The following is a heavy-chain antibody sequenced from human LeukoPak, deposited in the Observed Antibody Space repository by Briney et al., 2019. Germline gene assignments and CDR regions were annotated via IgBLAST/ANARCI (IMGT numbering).Heavy chain of an antibody. V-gene: IGHV1-2*02. D-gene: IGHD2-2*01. CDR2: INPNRGGT. J-gene: IGHJ6*03. CDR1: GYTFTGYY. Sequence: ASVNVSCKASGYTFTGYYMHWVRQAPGRGLEWMGWINPNRGGTNYAQKFQGRVTMTRDTSISTAYMEVSRLRSDDTAVYYCARVFYAKDIVVVPAYYYYYLDVWGKGTTVTVSS. CDR3: ARVFYAKDIVVVPAYYYYYLDV.